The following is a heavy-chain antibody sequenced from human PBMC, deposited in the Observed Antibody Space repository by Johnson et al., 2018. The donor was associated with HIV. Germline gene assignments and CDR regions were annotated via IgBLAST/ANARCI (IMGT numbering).Heavy chain of an antibody. D-gene: IGHD3-16*02. Sequence: QLVESGGGLVQPGRSLRLSCAASGFTFDDYAMHWVRQAPGKGLEWVSGISWNSGSIGYADSVKGRFTISRDNAKNSLYLQMNSVRAEDTALYYCVRGGLGYQNIHDPFDIWGQGTMVTVSS. V-gene: IGHV3-9*01. CDR2: ISWNSGSI. CDR1: GFTFDDYA. CDR3: VRGGLGYQNIHDPFDI. J-gene: IGHJ3*02.